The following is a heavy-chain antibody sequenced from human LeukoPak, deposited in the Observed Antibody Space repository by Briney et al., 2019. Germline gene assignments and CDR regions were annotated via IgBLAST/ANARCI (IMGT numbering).Heavy chain of an antibody. V-gene: IGHV4-34*01. CDR3: ARVKQWLVQGDWFDP. D-gene: IGHD6-19*01. J-gene: IGHJ5*02. CDR1: GGSFSGYY. Sequence: SETLSLTCAVYGGSFSGYYWSWIRQPPGKGLEWIGEINHSGSTNYNPSLKSRVTISLDTSKNQFSLKLSSVTAADTAVYYCARVKQWLVQGDWFDPWGQGTLVTVSS. CDR2: INHSGST.